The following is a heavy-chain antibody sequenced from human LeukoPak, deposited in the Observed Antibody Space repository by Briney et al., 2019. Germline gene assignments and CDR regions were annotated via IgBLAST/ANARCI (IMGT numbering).Heavy chain of an antibody. CDR2: ISSNGGST. CDR3: AKVCTTGWSYFDY. CDR1: GFTFSSYA. J-gene: IGHJ4*02. Sequence: GGSLRLSCSASGFTFSSYAMHWVRQAPGKGVEYVSAISSNGGSTYYADSVKGGFTISRDNSKDTLYLQMDGLRAEDTAIYYCAKVCTTGWSYFDYWGQGILVTVSS. V-gene: IGHV3-64*04. D-gene: IGHD6-19*01.